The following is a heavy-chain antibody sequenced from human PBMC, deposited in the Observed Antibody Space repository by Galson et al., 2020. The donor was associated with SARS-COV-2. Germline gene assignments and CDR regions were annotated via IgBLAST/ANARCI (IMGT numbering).Heavy chain of an antibody. Sequence: GESLKISCEASGYTFTTHAMNWVRQAPGQRLEWVAFITIDDRNTHFSPSVRGRVTVTRDNSKTTVFVQMNSLAPEDTALYYCARYLYNPVGVAAGGGFEDWGGGALVIVAS. CDR3: ARYLYNPVGVAAGGGFED. V-gene: IGHV3-30*04. CDR2: ITIDDRNT. J-gene: IGHJ4*02. CDR1: GYTFTTHA. D-gene: IGHD2-21*02.